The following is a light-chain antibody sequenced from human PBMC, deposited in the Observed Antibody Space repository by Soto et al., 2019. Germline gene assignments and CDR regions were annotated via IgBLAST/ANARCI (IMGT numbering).Light chain of an antibody. V-gene: IGLV2-14*01. CDR2: DVR. J-gene: IGLJ2*01. Sequence: QSALTQPASMSGSPGQSITISCTGTSSDIGGYNYISWYQQLPGKAPKFIIYDVRNRPSGVSNRFSGSRSVNTASLTISGLQAEDEADYYCSSYTSSSTVIFGGGTKLTVL. CDR1: SSDIGGYNY. CDR3: SSYTSSSTVI.